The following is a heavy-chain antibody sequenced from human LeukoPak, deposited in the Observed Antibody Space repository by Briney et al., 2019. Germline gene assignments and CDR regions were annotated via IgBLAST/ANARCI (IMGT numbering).Heavy chain of an antibody. CDR2: IRYDGSNK. D-gene: IGHD3-22*01. J-gene: IGHJ4*02. Sequence: PGGSLRLSCAASGFTFSSYGMHWVRQAPGKGLEWVAFIRYDGSNKYYADSAKGRFTISRDNSKNTLYLQMNSLRAEDTAVYYCAKDHYDSSGYHFDYWGQGTLVTVSS. CDR3: AKDHYDSSGYHFDY. CDR1: GFTFSSYG. V-gene: IGHV3-30*02.